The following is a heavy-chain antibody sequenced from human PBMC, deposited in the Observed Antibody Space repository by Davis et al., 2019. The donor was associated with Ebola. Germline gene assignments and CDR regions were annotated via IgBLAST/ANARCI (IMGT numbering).Heavy chain of an antibody. CDR1: GGTFSTYA. CDR2: IMPILGTA. V-gene: IGHV1-69*11. D-gene: IGHD1-26*01. Sequence: SVKVSCKASGGTFSTYAISWVRQAPGHGLEWMGSIMPILGTANYAQKFQDRLTITADESTSTAYMELSSLRSEDTAVYYCARVGAPYYFGYWGQGTLVTVSS. CDR3: ARVGAPYYFGY. J-gene: IGHJ4*02.